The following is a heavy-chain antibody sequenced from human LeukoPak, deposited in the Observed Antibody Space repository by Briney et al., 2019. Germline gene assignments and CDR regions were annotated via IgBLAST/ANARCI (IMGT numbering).Heavy chain of an antibody. J-gene: IGHJ2*01. D-gene: IGHD2-2*01. Sequence: GGSLRLSCAASGFTFSSYAIHWVRQAPGKGLEWVAVISYDGRNKNYADSVKGRFTISRDNSKNTLYLQMNSLRTEDTAVYYCARGYCSSTSCPVAYWYFDLWGRGTLVTVSS. V-gene: IGHV3-30*04. CDR3: ARGYCSSTSCPVAYWYFDL. CDR1: GFTFSSYA. CDR2: ISYDGRNK.